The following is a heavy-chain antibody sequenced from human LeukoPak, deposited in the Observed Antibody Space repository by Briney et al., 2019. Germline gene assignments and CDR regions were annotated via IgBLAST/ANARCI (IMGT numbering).Heavy chain of an antibody. V-gene: IGHV4-39*01. J-gene: IGHJ5*02. D-gene: IGHD3-3*01. CDR1: GGSISSSTYY. CDR2: FYYSGST. Sequence: RSSETLSLTCTVSGGSISSSTYYWGWIRQPPGKGLEWIGNFYYSGSTYYNPSLKSRVTISVDTSKNQFSLKLSSVTAADTAVYYCARPNTYDFWSGSWFDPWGQGTLVTVSS. CDR3: ARPNTYDFWSGSWFDP.